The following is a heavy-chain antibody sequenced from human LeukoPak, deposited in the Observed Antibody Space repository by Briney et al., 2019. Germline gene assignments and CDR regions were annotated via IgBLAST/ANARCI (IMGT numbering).Heavy chain of an antibody. CDR2: IGSGGAK. J-gene: IGHJ3*02. CDR3: ARGGNAFDI. V-gene: IGHV3-23*01. CDR1: GFIFSHYA. D-gene: IGHD1-26*01. Sequence: GGSLRLSCAASGFIFSHYAMNWVRQAPGKGPVWVSGIGSGGAKDYADSVKGRFTSSRDNSKDTLYLQMNSLRAEDTAVYYCARGGNAFDIWGQGTMVTVSS.